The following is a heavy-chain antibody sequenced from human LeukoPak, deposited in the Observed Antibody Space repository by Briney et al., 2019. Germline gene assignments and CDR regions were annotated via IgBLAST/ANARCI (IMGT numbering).Heavy chain of an antibody. D-gene: IGHD1-7*01. V-gene: IGHV3-48*03. Sequence: GGSLRLSCAASGFIISSYEMNWVRQAPGKGLEWVSHISSSGSTIWYADSVKGRFTISRDNAKNSLYLQMNSLRAEDTAVYYCARVELAPYYYYMDAWGKGTTVTVSS. J-gene: IGHJ6*03. CDR2: ISSSGSTI. CDR1: GFIISSYE. CDR3: ARVELAPYYYYMDA.